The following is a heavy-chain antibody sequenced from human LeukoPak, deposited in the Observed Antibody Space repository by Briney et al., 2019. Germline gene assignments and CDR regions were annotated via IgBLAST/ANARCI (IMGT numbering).Heavy chain of an antibody. CDR1: GFTFSDYY. Sequence: TGGSLRLSCTASGFTFSDYYMSWIRQTPGKGLEWVAYISPGSTTIYYSDSVKGRFTVSRDNTKKSLYLQMDSLRVDDTAVYYCANQPLSGLVWGQGTLVSVSS. CDR2: ISPGSTTI. D-gene: IGHD3/OR15-3a*01. CDR3: ANQPLSGLV. J-gene: IGHJ4*02. V-gene: IGHV3-11*04.